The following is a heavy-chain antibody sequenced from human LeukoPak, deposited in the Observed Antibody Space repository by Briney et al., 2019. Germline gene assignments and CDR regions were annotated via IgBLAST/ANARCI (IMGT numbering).Heavy chain of an antibody. CDR2: INHSGST. CDR3: ARELWFGELSSPLPYYYYGMDV. D-gene: IGHD3-10*01. J-gene: IGHJ6*02. Sequence: SETLSLTCAVYGGSFSGYYWSWIRQPPGKGLEWIGEINHSGSTNYNPSLKSRVTISVDTSKNQFSLKLSSVTAADTAVYYCARELWFGELSSPLPYYYYGMDVWAKGPRSPSP. CDR1: GGSFSGYY. V-gene: IGHV4-34*01.